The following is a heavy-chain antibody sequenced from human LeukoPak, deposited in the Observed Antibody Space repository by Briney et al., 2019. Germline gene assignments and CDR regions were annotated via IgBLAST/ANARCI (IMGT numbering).Heavy chain of an antibody. J-gene: IGHJ4*02. D-gene: IGHD2-2*02. V-gene: IGHV4-31*03. CDR2: IYYSGST. CDR1: GGSISSGGYY. CDR3: ASLVALGYCSSTSCYTFDY. Sequence: SETLSLTCTVSGGSISSGGYYWSWIRQHPGKGLEWIGYIYYSGSTYYNPSLKSRVTISVDTSKNQFSLKLSSVTAADTAVYHCASLVALGYCSSTSCYTFDYWGQGTLVTVSS.